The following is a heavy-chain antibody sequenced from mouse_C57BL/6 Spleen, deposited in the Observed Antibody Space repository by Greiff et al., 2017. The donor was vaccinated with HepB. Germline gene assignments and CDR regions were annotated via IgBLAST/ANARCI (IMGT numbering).Heavy chain of an antibody. V-gene: IGHV5-12*01. Sequence: EVKLVESGGGLVQPGGSLKLSCAASGFSFSDDYMYGVRQTPEKRLEWVAYISNGGGSTYYPDTVKGRFTISRDNAKNTLYLQMSRLKSEDTAMYYCARRGYYDYGGFAYWGQGTLVTVSA. CDR2: ISNGGGST. J-gene: IGHJ3*01. CDR3: ARRGYYDYGGFAY. D-gene: IGHD2-4*01. CDR1: GFSFSDDY.